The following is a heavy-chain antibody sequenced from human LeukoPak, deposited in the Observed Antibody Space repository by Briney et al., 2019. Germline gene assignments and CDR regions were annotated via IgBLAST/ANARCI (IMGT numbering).Heavy chain of an antibody. CDR2: IYTSGTT. Sequence: SETLSLTCTVSGSISSYFWSWIWQPPGKGLEWIGYIYTSGTTNYNPSLKSRVTISVDTSKNQFSLDLSSVTAADSAVYYCARQKCTSASCLTKNAFDVWGQGTMVTVSS. J-gene: IGHJ3*01. CDR3: ARQKCTSASCLTKNAFDV. CDR1: GSISSYF. D-gene: IGHD2-2*01. V-gene: IGHV4-4*09.